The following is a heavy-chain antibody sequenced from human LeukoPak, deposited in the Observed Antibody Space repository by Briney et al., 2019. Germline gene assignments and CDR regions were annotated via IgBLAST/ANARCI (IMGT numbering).Heavy chain of an antibody. CDR2: ICAYNGNT. Sequence: ASVKVSCKASGYTFTSYGISWVRPAPGQGLEWMGWICAYNGNTNYAQKLQGRVTMTTDTSTNTAYIELRSLISDDTAVYYCAREAQYYYYGMDVWGQGTTVTVSS. J-gene: IGHJ6*02. CDR3: AREAQYYYYGMDV. D-gene: IGHD6-6*01. CDR1: GYTFTSYG. V-gene: IGHV1-18*01.